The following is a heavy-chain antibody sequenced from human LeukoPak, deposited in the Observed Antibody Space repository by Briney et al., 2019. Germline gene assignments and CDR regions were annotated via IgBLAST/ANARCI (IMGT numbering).Heavy chain of an antibody. CDR2: ISGSGGST. Sequence: GGSLRPSCAASGFTFSSYAMSWVRQAPGKGLEWVSAISGSGGSTYYADSVKGRFTISKDNSKNTLYLQMNSLRAEDTAVYYCAKIPRYSSGWQYFQHWGQGTLVTVSS. CDR1: GFTFSSYA. D-gene: IGHD6-19*01. CDR3: AKIPRYSSGWQYFQH. J-gene: IGHJ1*01. V-gene: IGHV3-23*01.